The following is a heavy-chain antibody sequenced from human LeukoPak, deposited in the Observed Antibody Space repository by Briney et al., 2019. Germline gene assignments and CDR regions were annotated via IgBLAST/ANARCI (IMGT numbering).Heavy chain of an antibody. CDR3: ARHGRRLKAGIHRYYYYMDV. CDR2: IYYSGST. J-gene: IGHJ6*03. D-gene: IGHD6-19*01. CDR1: GGSISSYY. V-gene: IGHV4-59*08. Sequence: SETLSLTCSVSGGSISSYYWSWIRQPPGRGLEWIGYIYYSGSTNYNPSLKSRVTISVDTSKNQFSLKLSSVTAADTAVYYCARHGRRLKAGIHRYYYYMDVWGKGTTVTISS.